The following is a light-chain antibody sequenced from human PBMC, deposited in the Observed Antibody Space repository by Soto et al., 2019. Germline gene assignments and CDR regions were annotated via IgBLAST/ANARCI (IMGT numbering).Light chain of an antibody. V-gene: IGLV2-14*01. Sequence: QSALTQPASVSGSPGRSITISCTGSSSDVGACNFVSWYQQHPGKAPKLIIFEVYNRPSGVSNRFSGSKYANTASLTISGLQAEDEADYYCSSCTGSSTLVFGGGTQLTVL. CDR1: SSDVGACNF. CDR2: EVY. J-gene: IGLJ2*01. CDR3: SSCTGSSTLV.